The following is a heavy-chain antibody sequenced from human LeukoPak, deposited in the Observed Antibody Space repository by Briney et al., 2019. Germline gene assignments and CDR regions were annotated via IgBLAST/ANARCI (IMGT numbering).Heavy chain of an antibody. V-gene: IGHV3-33*06. CDR3: AKDAQRGFDYSNSLDH. D-gene: IGHD4-11*01. J-gene: IGHJ5*02. CDR1: GFTFSPFG. CDR2: IWSDAPSQ. Sequence: GGSLRLSCETSGFTFSPFGTHWVRQAPGRGVAWVAGIWSDAPSQYSAYSVKGRFTISRYNFRRTVSLEMNSLRADDTAVYYCAKDAQRGFDYSNSLDHWGQGSLVIVSS.